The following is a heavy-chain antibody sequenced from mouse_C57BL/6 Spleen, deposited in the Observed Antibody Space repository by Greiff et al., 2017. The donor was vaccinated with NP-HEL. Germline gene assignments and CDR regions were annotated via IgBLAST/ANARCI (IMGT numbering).Heavy chain of an antibody. CDR2: ISSGSSTI. J-gene: IGHJ2*01. D-gene: IGHD4-1*01. CDR1: GFTFSDYG. CDR3: ARQTDWDGYYFDY. V-gene: IGHV5-17*01. Sequence: EVQGVESGGGLVKPGGSLTLSCAASGFTFSDYGMHWVRQAPEKGLEWVAYISSGSSTIYYADTVQGRFTISRDNAKNTLFLQMTSLRSEDTAMYYCARQTDWDGYYFDYWGQGTTLTVSS.